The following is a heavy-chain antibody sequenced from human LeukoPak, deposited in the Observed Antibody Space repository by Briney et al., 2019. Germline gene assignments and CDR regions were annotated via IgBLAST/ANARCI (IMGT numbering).Heavy chain of an antibody. D-gene: IGHD5-12*01. Sequence: SXTLSLTCTVSGGSISSGGYYWSWIRQHPGTGLEWIGYIYYSGSTYYNPSLKSRVTISVDTSKNQFSLKLSSVTAADTAVYYCARDVRVATTQYFDYWGQGTLVTVSS. CDR3: ARDVRVATTQYFDY. CDR2: IYYSGST. CDR1: GGSISSGGYY. V-gene: IGHV4-31*03. J-gene: IGHJ4*02.